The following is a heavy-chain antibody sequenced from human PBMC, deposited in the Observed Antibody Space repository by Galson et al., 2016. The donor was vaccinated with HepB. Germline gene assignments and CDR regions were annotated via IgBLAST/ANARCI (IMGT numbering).Heavy chain of an antibody. D-gene: IGHD5-12*01. V-gene: IGHV3-30*18. CDR2: ILYDGSNK. J-gene: IGHJ6*02. CDR3: AKDRNRYDFYSMDV. CDR1: GLTFSSYG. Sequence: SLRLSCAASGLTFSSYGMHWVRQAPGKGLEWVAVILYDGSNKYYADSVKGRFTISRDNSKNTLYLQMNSLRAEDTAVYYCAKDRNRYDFYSMDVWGLGTTVTVSS.